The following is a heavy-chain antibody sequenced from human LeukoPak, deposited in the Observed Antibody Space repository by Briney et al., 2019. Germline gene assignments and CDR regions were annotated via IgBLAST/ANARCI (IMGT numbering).Heavy chain of an antibody. CDR2: IYYSGTT. V-gene: IGHV4-39*01. J-gene: IGHJ3*02. CDR1: GGXIISSTYY. D-gene: IGHD3-22*01. CDR3: ARHSRGYYDSTGYYYGSHAFDI. Sequence: SETLSLTCTVSGGXIISSTYYWGWIRQPPGKGLEWIGSIYYSGTTYYNPSLKSRVTISVDTSRNQFSLKLSSVTAADTAVFHCARHSRGYYDSTGYYYGSHAFDIWGQGTMVTVSS.